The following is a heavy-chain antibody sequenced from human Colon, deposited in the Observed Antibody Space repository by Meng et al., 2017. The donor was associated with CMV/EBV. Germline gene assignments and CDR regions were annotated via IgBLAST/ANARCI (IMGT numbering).Heavy chain of an antibody. CDR2: ISATGDKT. J-gene: IGHJ4*02. CDR3: ANSHVSRFLEWLWHD. D-gene: IGHD3-3*01. CDR1: GFIFNRYA. V-gene: IGHV3-23*01. Sequence: GESLKISCSASGFIFNRYALTWVRQAPGQGLEWVSSISATGDKTHYADSVKGRFTISRDNSKNTVYLQMSGLRDDDTAMYYCANSHVSRFLEWLWHDWGQGTLVTVSS.